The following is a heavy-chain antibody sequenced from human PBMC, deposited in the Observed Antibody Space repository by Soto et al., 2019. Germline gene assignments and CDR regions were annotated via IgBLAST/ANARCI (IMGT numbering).Heavy chain of an antibody. CDR1: GFTFNIYA. CDR3: AREDDYGYRYINYGLDV. Sequence: GGSLRLSCAASGFTFNIYALHWVRQAPGKGLEWVAVISFDGTKKYYSDSVKGRFTISRDNLKNTLYLQMNNLRVEDAALYFCAREDDYGYRYINYGLDVWGQGTTVPSP. V-gene: IGHV3-30-3*01. D-gene: IGHD4-17*01. J-gene: IGHJ6*02. CDR2: ISFDGTKK.